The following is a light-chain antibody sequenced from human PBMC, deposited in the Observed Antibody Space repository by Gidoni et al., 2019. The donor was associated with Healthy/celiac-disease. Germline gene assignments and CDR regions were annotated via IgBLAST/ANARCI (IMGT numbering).Light chain of an antibody. CDR2: GAS. CDR3: QQDNNWPPSYT. Sequence: EIVMTQSPATLSVSPGERATLSCRASQSVSSNLAWYQQKPGQAPRLLIYGASTRATGIPARFSGSGSGTEFTLTISSLQSEDFAVYYCQQDNNWPPSYTFGQGTKLEIK. J-gene: IGKJ2*01. CDR1: QSVSSN. V-gene: IGKV3-15*01.